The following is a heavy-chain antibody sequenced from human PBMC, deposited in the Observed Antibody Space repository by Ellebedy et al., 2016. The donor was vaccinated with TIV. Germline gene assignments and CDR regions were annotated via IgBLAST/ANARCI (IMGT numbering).Heavy chain of an antibody. CDR1: GFTFSSYW. Sequence: GESLKISCAASGFTFSSYWMTWVRQAPGKGLEWVANIRQDGSRVNYVDSVKGRFTISRDNAKNSLHLQMNGLRDEDTAVYYCARDSGSGAFDIWGQGTLVTVSS. CDR2: IRQDGSRV. V-gene: IGHV3-7*01. D-gene: IGHD3-10*01. J-gene: IGHJ3*02. CDR3: ARDSGSGAFDI.